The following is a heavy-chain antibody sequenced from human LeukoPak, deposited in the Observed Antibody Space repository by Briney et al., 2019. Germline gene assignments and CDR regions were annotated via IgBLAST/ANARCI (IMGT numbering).Heavy chain of an antibody. V-gene: IGHV3-23*01. J-gene: IGHJ4*02. CDR2: ISGSGGST. Sequence: PGGSLRLSCAVSGFTFSSYAMSWVRQAPGKGLEWVSAISGSGGSTYYADSVKGRFTISRDNSKNTLYLQMNSLRAEDTAVYYCARALRFGELLYWGQGTLLTVSS. CDR1: GFTFSSYA. D-gene: IGHD3-10*01. CDR3: ARALRFGELLY.